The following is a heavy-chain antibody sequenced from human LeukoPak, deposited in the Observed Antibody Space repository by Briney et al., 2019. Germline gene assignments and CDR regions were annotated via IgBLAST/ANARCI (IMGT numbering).Heavy chain of an antibody. CDR2: IYSGGSDN. Sequence: GESLKISCKGSGYSFTSYWIGWVRQMPGKGLEWMGIIYSGGSDNRYSPSFQGQVTISADKSISTAYLQWSSLKASDAAMYYCARLTNFDWFSSSSGMDVWGKGTTVTVSS. CDR1: GYSFTSYW. V-gene: IGHV5-51*01. CDR3: ARLTNFDWFSSSSGMDV. J-gene: IGHJ6*04. D-gene: IGHD3-9*01.